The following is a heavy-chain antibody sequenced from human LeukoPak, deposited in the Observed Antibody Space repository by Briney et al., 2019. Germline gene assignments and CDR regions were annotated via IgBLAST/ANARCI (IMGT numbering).Heavy chain of an antibody. CDR3: ARDARNYYDSSGYYYFDY. D-gene: IGHD3-22*01. J-gene: IGHJ4*02. Sequence: ASVKVSFKVSGYTFTGYYMHWVRQAPGQGLEWMGWINPNSGGTNYAQKFQGRVTMTRDTSISTAYMELSRLRSDDTAVYYCARDARNYYDSSGYYYFDYWGQGTLVTVSS. CDR1: GYTFTGYY. V-gene: IGHV1-2*02. CDR2: INPNSGGT.